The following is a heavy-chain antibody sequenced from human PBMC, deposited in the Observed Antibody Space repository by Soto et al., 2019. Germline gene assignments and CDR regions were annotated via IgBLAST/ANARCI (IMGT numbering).Heavy chain of an antibody. CDR2: IWYDGTKK. V-gene: IGHV3-33*01. CDR1: GFIFSNYG. J-gene: IGHJ3*02. CDR3: ARAGDIVMGTHELGAFDI. D-gene: IGHD5-18*01. Sequence: QVQLVESGGGVVRPGRSLRLSCAASGFIFSNYGMHWVRQAAGKGLEWVAVIWYDGTKKYYADSVKGRFTISRDNSKNALYLQMNSLRAEDMAVYYCARAGDIVMGTHELGAFDIWGQGTVVTVSS.